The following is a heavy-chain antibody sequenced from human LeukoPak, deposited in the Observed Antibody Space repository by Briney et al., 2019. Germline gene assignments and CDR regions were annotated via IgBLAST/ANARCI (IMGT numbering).Heavy chain of an antibody. J-gene: IGHJ6*02. V-gene: IGHV4-59*01. CDR2: IYYSGST. D-gene: IGHD6-25*01. CDR1: GGSISSYY. Sequence: PSETLSLTCTVSGGSISSYYWSWIRQPPGKGLEWIGYIYYSGSTNYNPSLTSRVTIPVDTSKNQFSLKLSSVTAADTAVYYCARGGYLYYYGMDVWGQGTTVTVSS. CDR3: ARGGYLYYYGMDV.